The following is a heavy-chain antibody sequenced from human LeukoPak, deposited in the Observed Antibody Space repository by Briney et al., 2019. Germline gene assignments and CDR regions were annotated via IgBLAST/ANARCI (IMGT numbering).Heavy chain of an antibody. CDR1: GGSISSYY. V-gene: IGHV4-59*08. D-gene: IGHD3-22*01. Sequence: PSETLSHTCTVSGGSISSYYWSWIRQPPGKGLEWIGYIYYSGSTNYNPSLKSRVTISVDTSKNQFSLKLSSVTAADTAVYYCARSPPYYDSSGYLTSTFDYWGQGTLVTVSS. CDR3: ARSPPYYDSSGYLTSTFDY. CDR2: IYYSGST. J-gene: IGHJ4*02.